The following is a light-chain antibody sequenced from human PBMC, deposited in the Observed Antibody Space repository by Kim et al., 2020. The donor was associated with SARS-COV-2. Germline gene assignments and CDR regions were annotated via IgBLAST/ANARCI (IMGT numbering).Light chain of an antibody. J-gene: IGKJ2*01. Sequence: SVSPGERATLSCRASQSVSSNLAWYQQKPGQAPRLLIYGASTRATGIPARFSGSGSGTEFTLTISSLQSEGFAVYFCQQYNNWPQTFGQGTKLEI. CDR3: QQYNNWPQT. CDR1: QSVSSN. CDR2: GAS. V-gene: IGKV3-15*01.